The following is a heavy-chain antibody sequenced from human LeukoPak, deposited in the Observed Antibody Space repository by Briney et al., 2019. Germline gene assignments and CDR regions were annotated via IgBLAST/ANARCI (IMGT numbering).Heavy chain of an antibody. J-gene: IGHJ4*02. V-gene: IGHV3-21*01. Sequence: GGSLRLSCAASGFTFSSYSMNWVRQAPGKGLEWVSSISSSSSYIYYADSVKGRFTVSRDNAKNSLYLQMNSLRAEDTAVYYCAGEGDGYNSPFDYWGQGTLATVSS. CDR3: AGEGDGYNSPFDY. CDR1: GFTFSSYS. D-gene: IGHD5-24*01. CDR2: ISSSSSYI.